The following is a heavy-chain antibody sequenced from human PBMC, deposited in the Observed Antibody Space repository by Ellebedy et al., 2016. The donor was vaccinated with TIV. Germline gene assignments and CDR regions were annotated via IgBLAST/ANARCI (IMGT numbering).Heavy chain of an antibody. CDR2: IYPGDSDT. CDR1: GYSFTNYW. J-gene: IGHJ4*02. CDR3: GRSGYSGYEVDY. V-gene: IGHV5-51*01. D-gene: IGHD5-12*01. Sequence: GGSLRLSCKASGYSFTNYWIGWVRQMPGKGMECLGSIYPGDSDTRYSPSFQGQVTISADKFISTAYLQWSSLKASDTAMYYCGRSGYSGYEVDYWGQGTLVTVSS.